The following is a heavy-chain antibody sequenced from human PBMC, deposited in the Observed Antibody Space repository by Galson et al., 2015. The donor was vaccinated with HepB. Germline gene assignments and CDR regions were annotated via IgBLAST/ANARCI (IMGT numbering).Heavy chain of an antibody. J-gene: IGHJ3*02. D-gene: IGHD2/OR15-2a*01. CDR3: ATVNPAYAFSEGLPIEADAFDI. CDR1: GFTFSSYG. Sequence: SLRLSCAASGFTFSSYGMHWVRQAPGRGLEWVAFIRYDGSNKYYADSVKGRFTISRDNSKDTLYLQMNSLRAEDTAVYYCATVNPAYAFSEGLPIEADAFDIWGQGTMVTVSS. V-gene: IGHV3-30*02. CDR2: IRYDGSNK.